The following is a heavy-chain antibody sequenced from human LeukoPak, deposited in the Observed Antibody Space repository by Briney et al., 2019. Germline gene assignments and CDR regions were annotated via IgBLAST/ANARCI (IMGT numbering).Heavy chain of an antibody. CDR2: ISSSSSTI. CDR3: AKDQFERWLQSAVGY. CDR1: GFTFSNYN. V-gene: IGHV3-48*01. D-gene: IGHD5-24*01. J-gene: IGHJ4*02. Sequence: GGSLRLSCAASGFTFSNYNMNWVRQAPGKGLEWVSYISSSSSTIHYADSVKGRFTISRDNAKNSLYLQMNSLRAEDTAVYYCAKDQFERWLQSAVGYWGQGTLVTVSS.